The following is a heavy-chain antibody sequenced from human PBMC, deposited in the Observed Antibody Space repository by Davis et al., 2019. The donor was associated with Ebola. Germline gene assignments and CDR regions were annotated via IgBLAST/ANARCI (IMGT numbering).Heavy chain of an antibody. D-gene: IGHD5-12*01. CDR1: GFTFSSYG. CDR3: ARDRSGYDFSPTTA. J-gene: IGHJ5*02. Sequence: GGSLRLSCAASGFTFSSYGMHWVRQAPGKGLEWVAVIWYDGSNKYYADSVKGRFTISRDNSKNTLYLQMNSLRAEDTAVYYCARDRSGYDFSPTTAWGQGTLVTVSS. CDR2: IWYDGSNK. V-gene: IGHV3-33*01.